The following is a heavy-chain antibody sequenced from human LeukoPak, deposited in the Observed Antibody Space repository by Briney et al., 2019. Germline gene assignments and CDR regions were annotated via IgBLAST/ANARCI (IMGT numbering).Heavy chain of an antibody. CDR1: GGTFRSYG. D-gene: IGHD4-11*01. CDR2: IVPMYGTR. CDR3: ARETSNYYYFDS. Sequence: PVKGFCKASGGTFRSYGINLGRQAPGQGAWGMGGIVPMYGTRNYAQKFQGRVIITADESTTTAYMELRSLRSEDTAVYYCARETSNYYYFDSWGQGTLVTVSS. J-gene: IGHJ4*02. V-gene: IGHV1-69*13.